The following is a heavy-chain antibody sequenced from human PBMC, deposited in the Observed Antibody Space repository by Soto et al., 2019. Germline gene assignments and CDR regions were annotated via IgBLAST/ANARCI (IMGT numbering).Heavy chain of an antibody. Sequence: GGSLRLSCAASGFTFSSYAMHWVRQAPGKGLEYVAAIGSTGASTYYPGSVKGRFIISRDNSKNTLFLQMNSLRPEDTAVYYCVRGGGAYAGSSLWFDSWGQRTLVTVSS. J-gene: IGHJ5*01. V-gene: IGHV3-64D*06. CDR1: GFTFSSYA. CDR3: VRGGGAYAGSSLWFDS. CDR2: IGSTGAST. D-gene: IGHD3-16*01.